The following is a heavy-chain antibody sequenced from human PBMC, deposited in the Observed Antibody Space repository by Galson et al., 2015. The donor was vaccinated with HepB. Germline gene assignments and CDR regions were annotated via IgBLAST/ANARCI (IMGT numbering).Heavy chain of an antibody. J-gene: IGHJ5*02. CDR1: GFTFRTYS. D-gene: IGHD2-15*01. CDR2: ISADNTYI. Sequence: SLRLSCAASGFTFRTYSMNWVRQAPGKGLEWVSSISADNTYIFYADSVKGRFTISRDNAKNSLHLQMNSLRAEDTAVYYCARDAFGYCSGGSCYSAGWFGAWGQGILVTVSS. V-gene: IGHV3-21*01. CDR3: ARDAFGYCSGGSCYSAGWFGA.